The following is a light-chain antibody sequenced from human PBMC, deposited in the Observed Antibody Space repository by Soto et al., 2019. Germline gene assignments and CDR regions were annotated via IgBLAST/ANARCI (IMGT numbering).Light chain of an antibody. CDR2: KAS. V-gene: IGKV1-5*03. Sequence: DIQMTQSPSTLSASVGDRVTITCRASQSISSWLAWYQQKPGKAPKLLIYKASSLESGVPSRFSGSGSGTEFTLTIISLQPDDFATYYCQQYNSYLTWTFGQGTKLEIK. J-gene: IGKJ1*01. CDR1: QSISSW. CDR3: QQYNSYLTWT.